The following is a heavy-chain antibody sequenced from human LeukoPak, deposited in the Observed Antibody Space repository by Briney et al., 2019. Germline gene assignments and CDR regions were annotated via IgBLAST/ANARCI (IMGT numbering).Heavy chain of an antibody. CDR2: ISGSGGST. CDR3: AKDEGYYGSGSYPLDY. V-gene: IGHV3-23*01. CDR1: GFTFSSYG. J-gene: IGHJ4*02. D-gene: IGHD3-10*01. Sequence: GGTLRLSCAASGFTFSSYGMSWVRQAPGKGLEWVSAISGSGGSTYYADSVKGRFTISRDNSKNTLYLQMNSLRAEDTAVYYCAKDEGYYGSGSYPLDYWGQGTLVTVSS.